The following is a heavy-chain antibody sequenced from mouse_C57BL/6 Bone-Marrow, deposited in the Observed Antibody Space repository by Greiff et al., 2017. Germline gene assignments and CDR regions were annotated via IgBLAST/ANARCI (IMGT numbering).Heavy chain of an antibody. CDR2: ISSGSSTI. Sequence: EVKVVESGGGLVKPGGSLKLSCAASGFTFSDYGMHWVRQAPEKGLEWVAYISSGSSTIYYADTVKGRFTISRDNAKNTLFLQMTSLRSEDTAMYYCAPYYYGSSFAYWGQGTLVTVSA. CDR1: GFTFSDYG. CDR3: APYYYGSSFAY. J-gene: IGHJ3*01. V-gene: IGHV5-17*01. D-gene: IGHD1-1*01.